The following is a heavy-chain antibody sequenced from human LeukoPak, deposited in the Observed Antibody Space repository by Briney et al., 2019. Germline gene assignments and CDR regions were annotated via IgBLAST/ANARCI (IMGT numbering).Heavy chain of an antibody. V-gene: IGHV4-39*01. CDR3: ARRKYYTIEN. J-gene: IGHJ4*02. CDR1: GGSISTSAYY. Sequence: SETLSLTCIVSGGSISTSAYYWGWIRQPPGEGLQWIGSIYYSGNTYYNSSLKSRVTISVDTSTSQFSLRLSSVIAADTAVYYCARRKYYTIENWGQGTLVTVSS. D-gene: IGHD3-10*01. CDR2: IYYSGNT.